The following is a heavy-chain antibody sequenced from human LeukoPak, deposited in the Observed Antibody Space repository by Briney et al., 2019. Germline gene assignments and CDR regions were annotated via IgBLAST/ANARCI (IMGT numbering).Heavy chain of an antibody. CDR3: AKELRGYSYGLRNNWFDP. D-gene: IGHD5-18*01. J-gene: IGHJ5*02. CDR1: GFTFSSYG. V-gene: IGHV3-30*18. CDR2: ISYDGSNK. Sequence: GGSLRLSCAASGFTFSSYGMHWVRQAPGKGLEWVADISYDGSNKYYADSVKGRFTISRENSKNTLYLQMNSLRAEDTAVYYCAKELRGYSYGLRNNWFDPWGQGTLVTVSS.